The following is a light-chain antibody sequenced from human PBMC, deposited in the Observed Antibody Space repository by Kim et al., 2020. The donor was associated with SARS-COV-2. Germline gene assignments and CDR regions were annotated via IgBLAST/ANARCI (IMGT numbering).Light chain of an antibody. Sequence: EIVMTQSPATLSVSPGERVTVSCRASQSVSNKLAWYQQKPGQAPRLLIYDASTRATGLPARFSGSGSGTEFTLTISNLQSEDFAIYYCHHYNEWPYTFGQGTKLEI. CDR1: QSVSNK. CDR2: DAS. CDR3: HHYNEWPYT. J-gene: IGKJ2*01. V-gene: IGKV3-15*01.